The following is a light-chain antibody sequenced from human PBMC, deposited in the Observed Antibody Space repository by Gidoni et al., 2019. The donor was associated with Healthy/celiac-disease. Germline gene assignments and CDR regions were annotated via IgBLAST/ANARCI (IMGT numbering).Light chain of an antibody. CDR1: SSNIGAGYD. CDR2: GNS. Sequence: QSVLTQPPSVSGAPGQRVPISCPGSSSNIGAGYDVHWYQQLPGTAPKLLIYGNSNRPSWVPDRFSGSTSRTSASLAITGLQAEDEADYYCQSYDSSLSALYVFGTGTKVTVL. CDR3: QSYDSSLSALYV. J-gene: IGLJ1*01. V-gene: IGLV1-40*01.